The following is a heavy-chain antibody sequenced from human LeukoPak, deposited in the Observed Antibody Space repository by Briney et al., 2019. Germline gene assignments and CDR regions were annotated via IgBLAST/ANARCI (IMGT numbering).Heavy chain of an antibody. J-gene: IGHJ4*02. CDR2: IIPIFGTA. D-gene: IGHD2-15*01. CDR1: GGTFSSYA. CDR3: ARAKDLGSDPLFY. Sequence: SVKVSCKASGGTFSSYAISWVRQAPGQGLEWMGGIIPIFGTANYAQKFQGRVTITTDESTSTAYMELSSLRSEDTAVYYCARAKDLGSDPLFYWDQGTLVTVSS. V-gene: IGHV1-69*05.